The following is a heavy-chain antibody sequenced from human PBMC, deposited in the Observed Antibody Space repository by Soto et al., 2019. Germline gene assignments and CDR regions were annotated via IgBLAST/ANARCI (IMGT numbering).Heavy chain of an antibody. CDR3: AKGTTHYFDSSAYY. CDR1: GFTFSSYA. D-gene: IGHD3-22*01. Sequence: EVQLLESGGDLVQLGGSLTLSCAASGFTFSSYARNWVRQAPGKGLEWVSVISGSGSSTYYGDSVKGRFTISRDNSKNTLYLQMNRLRDEDTAVYYCAKGTTHYFDSSAYYWGQGTLVTVSS. J-gene: IGHJ4*02. V-gene: IGHV3-23*01. CDR2: ISGSGSST.